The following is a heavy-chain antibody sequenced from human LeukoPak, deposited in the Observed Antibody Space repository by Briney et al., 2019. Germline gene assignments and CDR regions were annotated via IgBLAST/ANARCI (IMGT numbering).Heavy chain of an antibody. V-gene: IGHV3-15*01. J-gene: IGHJ4*02. CDR2: IKRRIDGRTT. Sequence: PGGSLRLSCAASGFSFSNSWMSWVRQPPGKGLEWVGRIKRRIDGRTTDYAAPVKGRFTISRDDSENTLYLQLNSLKTEDTAVYYCTAGLGSTHIDFWGQGTLVTVSS. CDR1: GFSFSNSW. CDR3: TAGLGSTHIDF. D-gene: IGHD5/OR15-5a*01.